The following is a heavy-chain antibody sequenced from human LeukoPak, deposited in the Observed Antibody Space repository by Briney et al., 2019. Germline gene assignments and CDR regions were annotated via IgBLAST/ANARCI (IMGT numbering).Heavy chain of an antibody. V-gene: IGHV3-21*05. CDR3: AREGGAAAGTGAYYYYMDV. CDR2: ISSSSSYI. Sequence: GGSLRLSCAASGFTFSNAWMSWVRQAPGKGLEWVSYISSSSSYIYYADSVKGRFTISRDNAKNSLYLQMNSLRAEDTAVYYCAREGGAAAGTGAYYYYMDVWGKGTTVTVSS. D-gene: IGHD6-13*01. CDR1: GFTFSNAW. J-gene: IGHJ6*03.